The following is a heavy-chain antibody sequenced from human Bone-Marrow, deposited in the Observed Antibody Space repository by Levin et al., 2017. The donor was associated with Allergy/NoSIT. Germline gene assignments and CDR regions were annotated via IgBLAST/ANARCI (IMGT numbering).Heavy chain of an antibody. J-gene: IGHJ4*02. Sequence: SETLSLTCGVSGYSIRSGYYWGWIRQSPGKGLEWIGSVYHTGNTYYNPSLKSRVTISVDTSKNHFSLSLSSVTAADTAFYYCARTHRDCTSADCYVIDYWGQGTLVTVSS. CDR2: VYHTGNT. V-gene: IGHV4-38-2*01. CDR1: GYSIRSGYY. D-gene: IGHD2-21*01. CDR3: ARTHRDCTSADCYVIDY.